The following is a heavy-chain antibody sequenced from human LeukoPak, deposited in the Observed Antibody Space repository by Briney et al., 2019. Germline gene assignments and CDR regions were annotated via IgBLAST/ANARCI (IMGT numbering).Heavy chain of an antibody. CDR3: ASAPYYYGSGSYLYYFDY. V-gene: IGHV4-4*02. Sequence: PSGTLSLTCAVSGGSISSSNWWSWVRQPPGKGQEWIGEIYHSGSTNYNPSLKSRVTISVDKSKSQFSLKLSSVTAADTAVYYCASAPYYYGSGSYLYYFDYWGQGTLVTVSS. CDR2: IYHSGST. CDR1: GGSISSSNW. J-gene: IGHJ4*02. D-gene: IGHD3-10*01.